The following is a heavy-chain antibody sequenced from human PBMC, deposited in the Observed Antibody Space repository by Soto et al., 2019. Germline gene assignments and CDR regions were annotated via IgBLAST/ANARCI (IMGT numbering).Heavy chain of an antibody. CDR2: IYYSGST. D-gene: IGHD3-22*01. J-gene: IGHJ4*02. CDR3: ARVHYYDSSSPYYFDY. V-gene: IGHV4-59*01. Sequence: NPSETLSLTCTVSGGSISSYYWSWIRQPPGKGLEWIGYIYYSGSTNYNPSLKSRVTISVDTSKNQFSLKLSSVTAADTAVYYCARVHYYDSSSPYYFDYWGQGTLVTVSS. CDR1: GGSISSYY.